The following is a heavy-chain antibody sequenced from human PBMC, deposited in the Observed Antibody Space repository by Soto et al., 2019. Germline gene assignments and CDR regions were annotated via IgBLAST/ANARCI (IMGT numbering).Heavy chain of an antibody. CDR3: ARDRYYDSSGWGDAFDI. CDR2: IYHSGST. Sequence: QLQLQESGSGLVKPSQTLSLTCAVSGGSISSGGYSWSWIRQPPGKGLEWIGYIYHSGSTYYNPSLKGRVTISVDRSKNQFSLKLSSVTAADTAVYYCARDRYYDSSGWGDAFDIWGQGTMVTVSS. CDR1: GGSISSGGYS. D-gene: IGHD3-22*01. V-gene: IGHV4-30-2*01. J-gene: IGHJ3*02.